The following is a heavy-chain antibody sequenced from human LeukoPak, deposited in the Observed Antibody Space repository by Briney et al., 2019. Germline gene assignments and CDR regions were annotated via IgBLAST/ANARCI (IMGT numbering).Heavy chain of an antibody. D-gene: IGHD2-15*01. CDR3: AQGYCSGGSCLGYFQH. Sequence: SETLSLTCTVSGGSISSYYWSWIRQPPGKGLGWIGYIYYSGSTNYNPSLKSRVTISVDTSKNQFSLKLSSVTAADTAVYYCAQGYCSGGSCLGYFQHWGQGTLVTVSS. J-gene: IGHJ1*01. CDR1: GGSISSYY. V-gene: IGHV4-59*01. CDR2: IYYSGST.